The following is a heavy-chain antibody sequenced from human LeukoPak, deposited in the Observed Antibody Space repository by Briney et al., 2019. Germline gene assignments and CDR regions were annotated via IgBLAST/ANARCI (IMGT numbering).Heavy chain of an antibody. J-gene: IGHJ4*02. D-gene: IGHD3-9*01. Sequence: GGSLRLSCAASGFTFSTYNMNWVRQAPGKGLEWVSSIGNSSYIYYADSVKGRFAISRDNAKNSLYLQMNSLRAEDTAVYYCRVLRYFDWIYFDYWGQGTLVAVSS. CDR2: IGNSSYI. CDR1: GFTFSTYN. V-gene: IGHV3-21*01. CDR3: RVLRYFDWIYFDY.